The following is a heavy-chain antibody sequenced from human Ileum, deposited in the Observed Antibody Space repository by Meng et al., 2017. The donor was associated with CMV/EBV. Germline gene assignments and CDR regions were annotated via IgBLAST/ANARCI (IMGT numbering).Heavy chain of an antibody. V-gene: IGHV4-34*01. CDR2: NTHSGRA. Sequence: QVQLQQVGAGLLKPSETPSLTCAVFGGSFTDYYWTWFRQSPGKGLEWIGENTHSGRAYYSSSLTGRATISVDMSKYQFSLKLPSVTAADTAIYYCARGLASGWPDYWGQGTLVTVSS. D-gene: IGHD3-10*01. CDR3: ARGLASGWPDY. J-gene: IGHJ4*02. CDR1: GGSFTDYY.